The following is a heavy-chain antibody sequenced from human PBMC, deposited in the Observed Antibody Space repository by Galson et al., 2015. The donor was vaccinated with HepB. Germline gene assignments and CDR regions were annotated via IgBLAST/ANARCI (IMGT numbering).Heavy chain of an antibody. CDR3: ARALLYSSGWDI. CDR2: IYSGGST. J-gene: IGHJ3*02. D-gene: IGHD6-19*01. V-gene: IGHV3-53*01. CDR1: GSTVSSNY. Sequence: SLRLSCAASGSTVSSNYMSWVRQAPGKGLECVSVIYSGGSTYYADSVKGRFTISRDNSKNTLYLQMNSLRAEDTALYYCARALLYSSGWDIWGQGTMVTVSS.